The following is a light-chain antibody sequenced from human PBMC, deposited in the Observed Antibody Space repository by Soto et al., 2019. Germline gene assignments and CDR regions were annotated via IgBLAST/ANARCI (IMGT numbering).Light chain of an antibody. J-gene: IGLJ7*01. CDR3: SSYSSSTPYAV. Sequence: QSALTQPASVSGSLGQSITISCTGTSSDVGGYDFVSWYQQHPGKAPKLIIFDVVNRPSGVSDRFSASKSGNTATLTISGLQAEDEADYYCSSYSSSTPYAVFGGGTKLTVL. CDR1: SSDVGGYDF. V-gene: IGLV2-14*01. CDR2: DVV.